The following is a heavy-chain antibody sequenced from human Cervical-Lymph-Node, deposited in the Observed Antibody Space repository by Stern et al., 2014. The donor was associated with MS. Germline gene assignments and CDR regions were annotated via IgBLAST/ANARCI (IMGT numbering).Heavy chain of an antibody. CDR1: GGSISSGGYY. Sequence: VQLVESGPGLVKPSQTLSLTCTVSGGSISSGGYYWSWIRQPPGKGLAWLGYIYYRGSTYYNPSLKSRVTISVDTSKNQFSLKLSSVTAADTAVYYCARVSYDFGSGYYPFDYWGQGTLVTVSS. CDR3: ARVSYDFGSGYYPFDY. V-gene: IGHV4-31*03. D-gene: IGHD3-3*01. J-gene: IGHJ4*02. CDR2: IYYRGST.